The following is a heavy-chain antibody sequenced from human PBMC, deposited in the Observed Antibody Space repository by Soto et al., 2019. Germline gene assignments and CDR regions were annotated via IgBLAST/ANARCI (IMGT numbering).Heavy chain of an antibody. D-gene: IGHD6-13*01. Sequence: SETLSLTCTVSGGSISSNYWTWIRQPPGKGLEWIGYVYNSGSTNYNPSLKSRVTISEDTSKSQFSLKANSMTAADTAVYYCARYRREAVAGYTLDDWGQGILVTVSS. CDR1: GGSISSNY. V-gene: IGHV4-59*01. J-gene: IGHJ4*02. CDR3: ARYRREAVAGYTLDD. CDR2: VYNSGST.